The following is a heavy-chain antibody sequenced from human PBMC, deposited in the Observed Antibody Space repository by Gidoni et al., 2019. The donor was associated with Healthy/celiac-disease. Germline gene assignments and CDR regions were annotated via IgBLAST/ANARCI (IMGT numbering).Heavy chain of an antibody. J-gene: IGHJ6*02. CDR3: ARLGDGDSSHYYYYYGMDV. D-gene: IGHD4-17*01. Sequence: QVQLVKSGAEVKKPGSSVKVSCKASGGTFSSYAISWVRQAPGQGLEWMGGIIPIFGTANYAQKFQGRVTITADESTSTAYMELSSLRSEDTAVYYCARLGDGDSSHYYYYYGMDVWGQGTTVTVSS. V-gene: IGHV1-69*01. CDR1: GGTFSSYA. CDR2: IIPIFGTA.